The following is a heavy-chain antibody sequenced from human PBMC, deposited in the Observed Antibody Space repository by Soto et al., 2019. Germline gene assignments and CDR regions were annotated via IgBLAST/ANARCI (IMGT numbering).Heavy chain of an antibody. V-gene: IGHV3-74*01. CDR1: GFTFNNYW. CDR3: ARDPAGSGSYSYNGLDV. J-gene: IGHJ6*02. Sequence: PGGSLGLSCAASGFTFNNYWMHWVRQAPGKGLMWVSLINRGGSSTTYADSVKGRFAISRDNAKNTLYLQMNSLRDEDTAVYYCARDPAGSGSYSYNGLDVWGQGTTVTVSS. D-gene: IGHD3-10*01. CDR2: INRGGSST.